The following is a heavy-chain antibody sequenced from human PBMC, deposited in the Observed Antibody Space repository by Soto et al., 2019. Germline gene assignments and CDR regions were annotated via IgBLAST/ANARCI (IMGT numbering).Heavy chain of an antibody. J-gene: IGHJ5*02. CDR1: GDSISSGDYY. V-gene: IGHV4-30-4*01. D-gene: IGHD2-21*01. Sequence: TLSLTCTVSGDSISSGDYYWSWIRQPPGKGLEWIAFIFYTGSTYYNPSLKSRVTMSIDTSNNQFSLKLSSVTAAYTAVYYCARVQASINWIDPWGQGTLVTVSS. CDR2: IFYTGST. CDR3: ARVQASINWIDP.